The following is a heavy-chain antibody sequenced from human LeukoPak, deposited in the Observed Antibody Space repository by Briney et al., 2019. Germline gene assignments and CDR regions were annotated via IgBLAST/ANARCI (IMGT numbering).Heavy chain of an antibody. J-gene: IGHJ3*02. Sequence: GGSLRLTCAASGFTVSRNYMSWVRQAPGRGLECVSVIYGGGPTYYADSVKGRFTISRDTAKNTPYLQMNSLRGEDTAVYFCARDLGIAGTTHASDIWGHGTMVTASS. CDR2: IYGGGPT. CDR3: ARDLGIAGTTHASDI. V-gene: IGHV3-53*01. CDR1: GFTVSRNY. D-gene: IGHD1-14*01.